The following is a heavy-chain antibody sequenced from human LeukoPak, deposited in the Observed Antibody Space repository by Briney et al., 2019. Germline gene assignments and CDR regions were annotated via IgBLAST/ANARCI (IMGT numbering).Heavy chain of an antibody. CDR2: INAGNGNT. CDR1: GYTFTSYA. CDR3: ARDLFELRGSDY. V-gene: IGHV1-3*01. J-gene: IGHJ4*02. D-gene: IGHD1-26*01. Sequence: EASVKVSCKASGYTFTSYAMHWVRQAPGQRLEWMGWINAGNGNTKYSQKFQGRVTITRDTSASTAYMELSSLRSEDTAVYYRARDLFELRGSDYWGQGTLVTVSS.